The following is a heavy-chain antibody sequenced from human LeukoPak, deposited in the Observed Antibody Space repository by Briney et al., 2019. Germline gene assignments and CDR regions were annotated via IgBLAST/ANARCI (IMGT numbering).Heavy chain of an antibody. V-gene: IGHV4-4*09. CDR3: VSLYNYNYDYMDG. J-gene: IGHJ6*03. Sequence: SEILSLNCTVADGSISNADWGWNRQPHVTRLEWTGAIDTCVITNSTLSRKSPVTISVDTSTDQFSLRLISLTAADTAIYFCVSLYNYNYDYMDGRGKGTTVTASS. CDR1: DGSISNAD. CDR2: IDTCVIT. D-gene: IGHD4-11*01.